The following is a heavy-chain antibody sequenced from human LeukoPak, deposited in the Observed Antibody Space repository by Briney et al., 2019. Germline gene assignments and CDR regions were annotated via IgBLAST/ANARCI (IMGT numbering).Heavy chain of an antibody. Sequence: ASVKVSCKASGYTFTGYYMHWARQAPGQGLEWMAWINPNTGDAAYAQKFQGRVTMTRDTSISTAYMEVSRLRSDDTAVYYCARDRSRWTYDYWGQGTLVTVSS. CDR3: ARDRSRWTYDY. J-gene: IGHJ4*02. D-gene: IGHD3-3*01. V-gene: IGHV1-2*02. CDR1: GYTFTGYY. CDR2: INPNTGDA.